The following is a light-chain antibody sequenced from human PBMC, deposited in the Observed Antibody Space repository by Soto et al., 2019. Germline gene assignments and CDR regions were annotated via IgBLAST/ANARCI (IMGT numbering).Light chain of an antibody. CDR2: GVT. CDR3: SSYAGSNKLL. Sequence: QSVLTQPPSASGSPGQSVTISCTGTSSDVGGYNYVSWYQHHPGKAPKLMIYGVTKRPSGVPDRFSGSKSGNTASLTVSGLQAEDEADYYWSSYAGSNKLLFGGGTQLTVL. CDR1: SSDVGGYNY. V-gene: IGLV2-8*01. J-gene: IGLJ2*01.